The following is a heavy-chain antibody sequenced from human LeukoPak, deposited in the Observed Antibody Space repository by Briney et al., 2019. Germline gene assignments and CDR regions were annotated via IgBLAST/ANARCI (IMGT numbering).Heavy chain of an antibody. CDR3: AKVFPIVVVPAAKVDP. V-gene: IGHV3-30*02. CDR1: GSTVSIYG. CDR2: VRNEGSNK. J-gene: IGHJ5*02. Sequence: PGRSLRLSRAASGSTVSIYGMHSVRHAPGKGLEWVLFVRNEGSNKYYADSVKGRFTITRDNSKNTLYLQMNSLRAEDTAVYYCAKVFPIVVVPAAKVDPWGQGTLVTVSS. D-gene: IGHD2-2*01.